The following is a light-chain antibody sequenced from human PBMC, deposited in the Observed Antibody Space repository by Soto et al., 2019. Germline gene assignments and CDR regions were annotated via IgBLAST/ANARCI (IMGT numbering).Light chain of an antibody. J-gene: IGKJ5*01. V-gene: IGKV3-15*01. Sequence: DILMTQSPSTLSVSVGERATLSCRASQSVSSTLAWYQQKPGQAPRLLLYGASTRANGIPATFSGSGSGTAFTLPISRLEPADFAVYYCQQFGSSLPITFGQGTRLEIK. CDR1: QSVSST. CDR2: GAS. CDR3: QQFGSSLPIT.